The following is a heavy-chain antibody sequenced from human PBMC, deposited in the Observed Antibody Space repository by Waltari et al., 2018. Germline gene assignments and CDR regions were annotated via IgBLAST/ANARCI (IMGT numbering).Heavy chain of an antibody. CDR3: ARDYCDRTNCHGMDV. Sequence: QVQLAAPGGGLIQPVRYMRLACDSSDCTCQTDAPHWVRQAPGKGLEWVAVISYNERNIYYVDSVKGRFTISRDNSKKMLYLQRNSLRAEDTAVYYCARDYCDRTNCHGMDVWGRGTTVTVSS. D-gene: IGHD3-22*01. V-gene: IGHV3-30*04. J-gene: IGHJ6*02. CDR1: DCTCQTDA. CDR2: ISYNERNI.